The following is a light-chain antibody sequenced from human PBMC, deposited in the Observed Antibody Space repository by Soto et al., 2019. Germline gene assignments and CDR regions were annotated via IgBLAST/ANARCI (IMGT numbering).Light chain of an antibody. CDR3: QQYGSPPKT. CDR1: QSVSSN. V-gene: IGKV3-15*01. J-gene: IGKJ1*01. Sequence: EIVMTQSPATLSVSPGERATLSCRASQSVSSNLAWYQQKPGQAPRLLIYGASTRATGIPARFSGSGSGTEFTRTISSLEPEDFAVYYCQQYGSPPKTFGQGTKVDIK. CDR2: GAS.